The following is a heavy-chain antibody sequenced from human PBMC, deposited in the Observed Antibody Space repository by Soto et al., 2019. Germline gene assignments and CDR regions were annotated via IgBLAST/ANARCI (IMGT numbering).Heavy chain of an antibody. J-gene: IGHJ5*02. V-gene: IGHV1-46*02. Sequence: QVQLVQSGAEVKKPGASVKVSCTASGYTFKSFYMHCVRQAPGKGLEWIGMINPTDGSVSFAQKFQDRVTLTTDRHTITVYMELSSLTREDTAVYFCARDFGRHGAVDTTGWFDPWGQGTLVTVS. D-gene: IGHD3-3*01. CDR2: INPTDGSV. CDR1: GYTFKSFY. CDR3: ARDFGRHGAVDTTGWFDP.